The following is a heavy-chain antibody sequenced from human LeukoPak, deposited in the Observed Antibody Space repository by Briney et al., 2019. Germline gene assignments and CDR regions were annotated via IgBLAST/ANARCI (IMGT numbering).Heavy chain of an antibody. Sequence: ASVKVSCKASGYTFSNYGISWVRQAPGQGLEWLGWISAYNGNTHCAQKLQGRVTLTTDTSTSTAYMEVRSLRSDDTAVYFCARVIPDYYDSSGYPLFFDYWGQGTLVTVSS. J-gene: IGHJ4*02. CDR3: ARVIPDYYDSSGYPLFFDY. V-gene: IGHV1-18*01. D-gene: IGHD3-22*01. CDR2: ISAYNGNT. CDR1: GYTFSNYG.